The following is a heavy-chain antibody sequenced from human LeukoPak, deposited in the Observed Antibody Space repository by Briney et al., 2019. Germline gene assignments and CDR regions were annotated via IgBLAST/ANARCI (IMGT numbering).Heavy chain of an antibody. CDR3: ARRLPIFGVAPDY. CDR2: ISSSGSTI. CDR1: GFTFSSYE. V-gene: IGHV3-48*03. J-gene: IGHJ4*02. D-gene: IGHD3-3*02. Sequence: GGSLRLSCAASGFTFSSYEMDWVRQAPGKGLEWVSYISSSGSTIYYADSVKGRFTISRDNAKNSLYLQMNSLRAEDTAVYYCARRLPIFGVAPDYWGQGTLVTVSS.